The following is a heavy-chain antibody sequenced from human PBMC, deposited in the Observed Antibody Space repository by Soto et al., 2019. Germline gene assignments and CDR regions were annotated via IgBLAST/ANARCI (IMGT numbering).Heavy chain of an antibody. CDR1: GFPFSLYG. CDR3: ARDDAFDNENGFDM. V-gene: IGHV3-33*01. Sequence: GGSLRLSCAVSGFPFSLYGFHWVRQSPGKGLEWLGVIVSDGSAIYHADSLEGRFFISRDNSKDILYLQMNSLRVEDTAVYYCARDDAFDNENGFDMWGQGTMVTVS. CDR2: IVSDGSAI. D-gene: IGHD3-3*02. J-gene: IGHJ3*02.